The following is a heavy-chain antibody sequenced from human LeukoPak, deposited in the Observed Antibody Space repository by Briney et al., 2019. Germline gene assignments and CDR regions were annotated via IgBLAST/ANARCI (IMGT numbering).Heavy chain of an antibody. CDR3: AKDIRDGPFNTAIDY. CDR2: IAHDGSIK. CDR1: GFTFSNYG. Sequence: PGGSLRLSCAASGFTFSNYGMHWVRQAPGKGLEWVAVIAHDGSIKHYADSVKGRFTISRDNAKNSLYLQLNSLRAEDTALYYCAKDIRDGPFNTAIDYWGQGTLVTVSS. D-gene: IGHD5-18*01. J-gene: IGHJ4*02. V-gene: IGHV3-30*18.